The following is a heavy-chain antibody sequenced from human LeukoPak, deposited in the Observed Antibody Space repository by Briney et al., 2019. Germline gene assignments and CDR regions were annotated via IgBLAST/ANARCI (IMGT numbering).Heavy chain of an antibody. CDR2: IYSGGST. CDR1: GFTVSSTY. V-gene: IGHV3-53*01. D-gene: IGHD3-22*01. Sequence: GGSLRLSCAASGFTVSSTYMTWVRQAPGKGLEWVSVIYSGGSTYYADSVKGRFTISRDNPKNTLYLQMNSLRAEDTAVYYCARGPYYYDSSGYFDYWGQGTLVTVSS. J-gene: IGHJ4*02. CDR3: ARGPYYYDSSGYFDY.